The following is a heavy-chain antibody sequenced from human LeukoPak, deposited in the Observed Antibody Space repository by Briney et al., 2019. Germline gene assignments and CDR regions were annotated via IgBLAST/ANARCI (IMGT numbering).Heavy chain of an antibody. D-gene: IGHD3-10*01. CDR1: GFTFSSYG. J-gene: IGHJ3*02. Sequence: GGSLRLPCAASGFTFSSYGMHWVRQAPGKGLEWVAFIRHDGSSKYYADSVKGRFTISRDNSKNTLYLQMNSLRAEGTAVYYCAKGLVRGSIGDAFDIWGQGTMVTVSS. CDR2: IRHDGSSK. CDR3: AKGLVRGSIGDAFDI. V-gene: IGHV3-30*02.